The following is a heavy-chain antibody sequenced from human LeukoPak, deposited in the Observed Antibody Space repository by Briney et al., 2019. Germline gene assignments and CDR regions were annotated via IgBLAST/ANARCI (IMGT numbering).Heavy chain of an antibody. CDR2: ISGRGGST. CDR3: AKDPSRSGWNLRFDY. Sequence: PGGTLRLSCAASGFTFSTYGMSWVRQAPGKGLEWVSGISGRGGSTYYADSVKGRFTISRDNSKNTLYLQMNSLRAEDTALYYCAKDPSRSGWNLRFDYWGQGTLVTVSS. CDR1: GFTFSTYG. V-gene: IGHV3-23*01. J-gene: IGHJ4*02. D-gene: IGHD6-19*01.